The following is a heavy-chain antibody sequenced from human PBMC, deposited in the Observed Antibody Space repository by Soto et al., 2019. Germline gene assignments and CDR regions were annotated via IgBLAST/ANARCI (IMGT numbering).Heavy chain of an antibody. J-gene: IGHJ4*02. CDR1: GFTFSTHW. CDR3: VCGGNFFVY. CDR2: INQDGSER. Sequence: EVHLVESGGGLVQPGGSLRLSCAASGFTFSTHWMTWVRQPPGKGLEWVANINQDGSERYYVDSVRGRFTNSRDNAKNSLYLQMNSLRAEDTAVYYCVCGGNFFVYWGQGTLVTVSP. D-gene: IGHD3-16*01. V-gene: IGHV3-7*01.